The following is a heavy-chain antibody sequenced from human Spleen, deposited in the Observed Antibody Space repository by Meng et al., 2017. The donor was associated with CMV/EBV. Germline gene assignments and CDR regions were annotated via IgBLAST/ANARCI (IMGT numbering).Heavy chain of an antibody. V-gene: IGHV4-61*01. Sequence: SETLSLTCTVSGGSVSSGSYYWSWIRQPPGKGLEWIGYIYYSGSTNYNPSLKSRVTISVDTSKNQFSLKLSSVTAADTAVYYCARDGRGYSYGYAFDIWGQGTMVTVSS. D-gene: IGHD5-18*01. J-gene: IGHJ3*02. CDR1: GGSVSSGSYY. CDR2: IYYSGST. CDR3: ARDGRGYSYGYAFDI.